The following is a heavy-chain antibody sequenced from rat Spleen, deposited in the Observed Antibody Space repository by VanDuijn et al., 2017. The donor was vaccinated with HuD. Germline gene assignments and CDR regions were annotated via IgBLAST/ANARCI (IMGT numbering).Heavy chain of an antibody. D-gene: IGHD1-9*01. CDR3: TRLGITSFDY. Sequence: QVQLKESGPGLVQPSQTLSLACTVSGFSVTSYHVHWVRQPSGKGLEWMGVIWTDGSTEYNSALKSRLSISRYTSKSQVFLKRDSLQTEDTAIYYCTRLGITSFDYWGQGVMVTVSS. J-gene: IGHJ2*01. CDR2: IWTDGST. CDR1: GFSVTSYH. V-gene: IGHV2-43*01.